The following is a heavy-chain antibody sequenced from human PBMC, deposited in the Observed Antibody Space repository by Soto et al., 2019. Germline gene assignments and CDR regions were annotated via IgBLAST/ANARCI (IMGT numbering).Heavy chain of an antibody. CDR2: IIPVFGTP. D-gene: IGHD3-22*01. Sequence: QVQLVQSGAEVKKPGSSVKVSCKASGGSLSNYGISWVRQAPGQGLEWMGAIIPVFGTPNYAQKFQDRVTITADESTTIVSMEVSSLTSADTAVYYCARGDATKIVVTTYYAMDVWGPGTRVTVSS. J-gene: IGHJ6*02. CDR1: GGSLSNYG. CDR3: ARGDATKIVVTTYYAMDV. V-gene: IGHV1-69*12.